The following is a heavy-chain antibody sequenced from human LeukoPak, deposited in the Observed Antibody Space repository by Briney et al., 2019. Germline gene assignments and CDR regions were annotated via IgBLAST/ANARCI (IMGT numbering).Heavy chain of an antibody. J-gene: IGHJ4*02. CDR3: ARSRLAVAGTGPIDY. D-gene: IGHD6-19*01. V-gene: IGHV4-38-2*02. CDR1: GYSISSGYY. CDR2: IYHSGST. Sequence: PSETLSLTCTVSGYSISSGYYWGWIRQPPGKGLEWIGSIYHSGSTYYNPSLKSRVTISVDTSKNQFSLKLSSVTAADTAVYYCARSRLAVAGTGPIDYWGQGTLVTVSS.